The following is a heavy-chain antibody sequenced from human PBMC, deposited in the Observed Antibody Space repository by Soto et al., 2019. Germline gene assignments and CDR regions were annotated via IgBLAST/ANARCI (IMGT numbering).Heavy chain of an antibody. J-gene: IGHJ4*02. CDR3: ARGGGINMVRGVIRSLDY. Sequence: SETLSLTCTVSGGSLSSYYWSWIRQPPGKGLEWIGYIYYSGSTNYNPSLKSRVTISVDTSKNQFSLKLSSVTAADTAVYYCARGGGINMVRGVIRSLDYCGQGTLVTVSS. CDR2: IYYSGST. V-gene: IGHV4-59*12. CDR1: GGSLSSYY. D-gene: IGHD3-10*01.